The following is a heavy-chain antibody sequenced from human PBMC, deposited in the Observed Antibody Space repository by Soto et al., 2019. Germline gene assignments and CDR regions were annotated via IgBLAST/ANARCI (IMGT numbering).Heavy chain of an antibody. J-gene: IGHJ6*03. Sequence: QVQLVQSGAEVRKPGSSVKVSCEASGGSFISYIFTWVRQAPGQGLEWMGRSIPIQGRADYALKFQDRVTITADRSTRTVYIDLRSLSPEYTALYYCAKSLVFVDHAYMDVWGKGPTVTVSS. CDR3: AKSLVFVDHAYMDV. D-gene: IGHD2-21*01. V-gene: IGHV1-69*02. CDR1: GGSFISYI. CDR2: SIPIQGRA.